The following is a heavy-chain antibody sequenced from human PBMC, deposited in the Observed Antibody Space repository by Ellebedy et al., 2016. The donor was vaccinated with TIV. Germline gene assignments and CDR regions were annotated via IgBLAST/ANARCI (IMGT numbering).Heavy chain of an antibody. V-gene: IGHV1-18*04. D-gene: IGHD6-13*01. Sequence: AASVKVSCKISGYTLSDYLISWVRQAPGQGLEWMGWLTPLNGNTNYAQKFQGRVTMTSDTSTTTAYLELRSLRSDDTAVYYSSRLAAGGVRYFDVWGRGTLVTVSS. J-gene: IGHJ2*01. CDR2: LTPLNGNT. CDR3: SRLAAGGVRYFDV. CDR1: GYTLSDYL.